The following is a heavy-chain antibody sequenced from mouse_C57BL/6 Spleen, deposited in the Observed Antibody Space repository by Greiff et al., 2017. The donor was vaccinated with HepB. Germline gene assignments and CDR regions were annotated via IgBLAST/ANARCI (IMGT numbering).Heavy chain of an antibody. CDR1: GYTFTDYY. V-gene: IGHV1-26*01. J-gene: IGHJ4*01. D-gene: IGHD1-1*01. CDR2: INPNNGGT. CDR3: ARGRANYYGSRYYAMDY. Sequence: EVQLQQSGPELVKPGASVKISCKASGYTFTDYYMNWVKQSHGKSLEWIGDINPNNGGTSYNQKFKGKATLTVDKSSSTAYMELRSLTSEDSAVYYCARGRANYYGSRYYAMDYWGQGTSVTVSS.